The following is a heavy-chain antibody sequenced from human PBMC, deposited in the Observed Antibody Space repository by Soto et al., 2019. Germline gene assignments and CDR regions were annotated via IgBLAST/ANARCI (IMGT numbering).Heavy chain of an antibody. CDR3: ARARRVAAAHFDY. D-gene: IGHD6-13*01. Sequence: KPSETLSLTCTVSGGSISSGDYYWSWIRQPPGKGLEWIGYIYYSGSTYYNPSLKSRVTISVDTSKNQFSLKLSSVTAADTAVYYCARARRVAAAHFDYWGQGTLVTVSS. CDR1: GGSISSGDYY. CDR2: IYYSGST. V-gene: IGHV4-30-4*01. J-gene: IGHJ4*02.